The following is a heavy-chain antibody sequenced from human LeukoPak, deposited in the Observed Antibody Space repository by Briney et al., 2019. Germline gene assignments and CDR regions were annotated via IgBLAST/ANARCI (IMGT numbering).Heavy chain of an antibody. V-gene: IGHV4-39*01. CDR1: GDSIRSYY. J-gene: IGHJ4*02. Sequence: PSETLSLTCTVSGDSIRSYYWSWIRQPPGKGLEWIGSIYYSGSTYYNPSLKSRVTISVDTSKNQFSLKLSSVTAADTAVYYCARHKGSSWFDYWGQGTLVTVSS. CDR3: ARHKGSSWFDY. CDR2: IYYSGST. D-gene: IGHD6-13*01.